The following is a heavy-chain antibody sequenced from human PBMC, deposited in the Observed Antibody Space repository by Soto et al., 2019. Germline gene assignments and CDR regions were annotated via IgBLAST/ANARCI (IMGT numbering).Heavy chain of an antibody. CDR1: GGSISSGDYY. CDR2: IYYSGST. V-gene: IGHV4-30-4*03. Sequence: SETLSLTCTVSGGSISSGDYYWSWIRQPPGKGLEWIGYIYYSGSTYYNPSLKSRVTISVDTSKNQFSLKLSSVTAADTAVYYGEGGLGVRYYVFGGGPIWFDPGGEGTLVTVS. D-gene: IGHD3-3*01. J-gene: IGHJ5*02. CDR3: EGGLGVRYYVFGGGPIWFDP.